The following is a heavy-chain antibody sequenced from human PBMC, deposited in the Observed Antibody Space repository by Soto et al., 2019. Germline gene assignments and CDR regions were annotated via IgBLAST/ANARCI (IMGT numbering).Heavy chain of an antibody. CDR3: ARVSRRGPGYCSSTSCPNGYYYYYMDV. CDR2: ISYDGSNK. J-gene: IGHJ6*03. V-gene: IGHV3-30*03. D-gene: IGHD2-2*01. Sequence: HPGGSLRLSCAASGFTFSSYGMHWVRQAPGKGLEWVAVISYDGSNKYYADSVKGRFTISRDNSKNTLYLQMNSLRSEDTAVYYCARVSRRGPGYCSSTSCPNGYYYYYMDVWGKGTTVTVSS. CDR1: GFTFSSYG.